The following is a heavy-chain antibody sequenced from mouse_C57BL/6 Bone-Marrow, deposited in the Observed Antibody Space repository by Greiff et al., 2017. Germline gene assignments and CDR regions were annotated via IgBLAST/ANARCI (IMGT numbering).Heavy chain of an antibody. V-gene: IGHV5-2*01. Sequence: EVKLMESGGGLVQPGESLKLSCESNEYEFPSHDMSWVRKTPEKRLELVAAINSDGGSTYYPDTMERRFIISRDNTKKSLYLQMSSLRSEDTALXYCARHEGHQSDFDVWGTGTTVTVSS. D-gene: IGHD3-1*01. CDR2: INSDGGST. CDR3: ARHEGHQSDFDV. J-gene: IGHJ1*03. CDR1: EYEFPSHD.